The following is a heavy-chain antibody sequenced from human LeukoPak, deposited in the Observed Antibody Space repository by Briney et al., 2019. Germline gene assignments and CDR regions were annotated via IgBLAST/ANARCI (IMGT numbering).Heavy chain of an antibody. V-gene: IGHV4-4*07. CDR1: GGSISSYY. CDR2: IYTSGST. D-gene: IGHD3-22*01. J-gene: IGHJ3*02. Sequence: SETLSLTCTVSGGSISSYYWSWIRQPAGKGLEWIGRIYTSGSTNYNPSLKSRVTMSVDTSKNQFSLKLSSVTAADTAVYYCARDRPPRYYDSSGYYDGAFDIWGQGTMVTVS. CDR3: ARDRPPRYYDSSGYYDGAFDI.